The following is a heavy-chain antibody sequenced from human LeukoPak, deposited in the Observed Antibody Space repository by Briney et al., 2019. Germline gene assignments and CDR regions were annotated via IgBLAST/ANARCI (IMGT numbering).Heavy chain of an antibody. CDR3: ARLSYDSSGPFDP. J-gene: IGHJ5*02. CDR1: GYRFTSSW. D-gene: IGHD3-22*01. Sequence: NPGESLKISCKGSGYRFTSSWIGWVRHMPGKGLEWMGIIQPGDSETRYSPSFQGQVTISADKSTSTAYLQWSSLKASGTAMYYCARLSYDSSGPFDPWGQGTLVTVSS. V-gene: IGHV5-51*01. CDR2: IQPGDSET.